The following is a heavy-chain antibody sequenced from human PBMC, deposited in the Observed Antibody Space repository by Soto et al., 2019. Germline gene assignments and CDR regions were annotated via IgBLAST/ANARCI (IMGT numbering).Heavy chain of an antibody. V-gene: IGHV1-8*01. Sequence: ASVKVSCKASGYTFTSYDINWVRQATGQGLEWMGWMNPNSGNTGYAQKFQGRVTMTRNTSISTAYMELSSLRSEDTAVYYCARRSYYDFWNGYYYYYYYMDVWGKGTTVTVSS. CDR1: GYTFTSYD. CDR3: ARRSYYDFWNGYYYYYYYMDV. D-gene: IGHD3-3*01. CDR2: MNPNSGNT. J-gene: IGHJ6*03.